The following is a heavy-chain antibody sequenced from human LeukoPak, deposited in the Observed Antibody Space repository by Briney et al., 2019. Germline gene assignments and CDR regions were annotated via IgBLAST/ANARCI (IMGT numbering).Heavy chain of an antibody. CDR3: ARAVAGTHWFDP. V-gene: IGHV3-13*01. CDR2: IDIPGNT. CDR1: GFTLSTYD. Sequence: PGGSLRLSCAASGFTLSTYDMHWVRQPTGEGLEWVSGIDIPGNTYYPDSVKGRFTMSRESAKNSLYLQMNNLRAGDTAVYYCARAVAGTHWFDPWGQGTLVAVSS. D-gene: IGHD6-19*01. J-gene: IGHJ5*02.